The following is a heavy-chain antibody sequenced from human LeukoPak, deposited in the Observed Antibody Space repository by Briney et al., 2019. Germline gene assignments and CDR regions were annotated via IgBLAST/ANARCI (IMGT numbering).Heavy chain of an antibody. CDR2: IYTSGST. J-gene: IGHJ6*03. D-gene: IGHD6-13*01. V-gene: IGHV4-4*07. CDR1: GGSISSYY. CDR3: ARIAAAGTSSYYYYYYMDV. Sequence: SETLSLTCTVSGGSISSYYWSWIRQPAGKGLEWIGRIYTSGSTNYNPSLKGRVTMSVDTSKNQFSLKLSSVTAADTAVYYCARIAAAGTSSYYYYYYMDVWGKGTTVTVSS.